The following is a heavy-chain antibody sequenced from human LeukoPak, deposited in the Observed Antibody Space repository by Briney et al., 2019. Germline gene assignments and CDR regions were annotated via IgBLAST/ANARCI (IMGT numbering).Heavy chain of an antibody. D-gene: IGHD1-26*01. Sequence: PGGSLRLSCAASGFTFSSYGMHWVRQAPGKGLEWVAVIWYDGSNKYYADSVKGRFTISRDNSKNTLYLQMNSLRAEDTAVYYCAKDWTHSGSYPVDYWGQGTLVTVSS. J-gene: IGHJ4*02. CDR3: AKDWTHSGSYPVDY. V-gene: IGHV3-30*02. CDR2: IWYDGSNK. CDR1: GFTFSSYG.